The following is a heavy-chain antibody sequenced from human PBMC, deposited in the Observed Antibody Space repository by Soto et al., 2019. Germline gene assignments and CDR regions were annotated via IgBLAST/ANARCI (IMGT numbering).Heavy chain of an antibody. CDR2: TYYRSKWYN. V-gene: IGHV6-1*01. CDR1: GAIVSSNSAA. CDR3: ASEGSGNWNSRYYYYYYGVDA. J-gene: IGHJ6*04. Sequence: SQTLSLTCVISGAIVSSNSAAWNWIRQSPSRGLEWLGRTYYRSKWYNDYAVSVKSRITINPDTSKNQFSLQLNSVTPEDTAVYYCASEGSGNWNSRYYYYYYGVDAWGKGSTVTVSS. D-gene: IGHD1-7*01.